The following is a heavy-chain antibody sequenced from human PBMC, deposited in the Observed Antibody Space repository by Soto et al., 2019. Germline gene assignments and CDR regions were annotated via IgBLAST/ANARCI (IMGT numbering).Heavy chain of an antibody. CDR3: ARDQLVRIGVDYYYYGMDV. D-gene: IGHD6-6*01. V-gene: IGHV1-69*01. J-gene: IGHJ6*02. CDR2: IIPIFGTA. Sequence: QVQLVQSGAEVKKPGSSVKVSCKASGGTFSSYAISWVRQAPGQGLEWMGGIIPIFGTANYAQKFQGRVTITADESTITAYMELSSLRSEDTAVYYCARDQLVRIGVDYYYYGMDVWGQGTTVTVSS. CDR1: GGTFSSYA.